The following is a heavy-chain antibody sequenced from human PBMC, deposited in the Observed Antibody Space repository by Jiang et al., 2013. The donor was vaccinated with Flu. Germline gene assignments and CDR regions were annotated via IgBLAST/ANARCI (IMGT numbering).Heavy chain of an antibody. V-gene: IGHV3-43*01. D-gene: IGHD3-10*01. CDR3: AKVAITMVRGVINFYYYYYMDV. CDR2: ISWDGGST. J-gene: IGHJ6*03. CDR1: GFTFDDYT. Sequence: LESGGVVVQPGGSLRLSCAASGFTFDDYTMHWVRQAPGKGLEWVSLISWDGGSTYYADSVKGRFTISRDNSKNSLYLQMNSLRTEDTALYYCAKVAITMVRGVINFYYYYYMDVWGKGTTVTVSS.